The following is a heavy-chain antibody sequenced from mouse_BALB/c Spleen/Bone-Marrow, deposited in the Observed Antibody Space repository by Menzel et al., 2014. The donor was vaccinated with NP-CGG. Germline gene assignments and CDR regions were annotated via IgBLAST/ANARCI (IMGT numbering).Heavy chain of an antibody. Sequence: VQLQQSGAEVVKPGASVKVSCKASGYTFTNYWMQWVKQRPGQGLEWIGEIEPSDSYTNYNQDFKVKATLTVDKSSSTAYMQLSSLTSEDSAVYYCARGRTTVVSDYWGQGTSLTVSS. J-gene: IGHJ2*02. CDR1: GYTFTNYW. CDR2: IEPSDSYT. V-gene: IGHV1-69*02. D-gene: IGHD1-1*01. CDR3: ARGRTTVVSDY.